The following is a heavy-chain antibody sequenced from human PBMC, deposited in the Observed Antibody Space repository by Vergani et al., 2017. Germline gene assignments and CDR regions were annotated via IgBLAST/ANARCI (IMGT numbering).Heavy chain of an antibody. V-gene: IGHV3-21*01. CDR1: GFTFSSYS. Sequence: EVQLLESGGGLVKPGGSLRLSCAASGFTFSSYSMNWVRQAPGKGLEWVSSISSSSSYIYYADSVKGRFTISRDNAKNSLYLHMNSLRAEDTAVYYCARAERSYYYYGMDVWGQGTTVTVSS. CDR3: ARAERSYYYYGMDV. J-gene: IGHJ6*02. CDR2: ISSSSSYI.